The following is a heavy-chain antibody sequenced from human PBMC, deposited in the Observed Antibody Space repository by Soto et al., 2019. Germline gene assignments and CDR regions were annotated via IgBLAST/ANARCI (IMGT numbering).Heavy chain of an antibody. CDR3: ARHSPMVTASYYFDY. CDR1: GGSISSNSYY. V-gene: IGHV4-39*01. J-gene: IGHJ4*02. CDR2: IYYGGST. D-gene: IGHD2-21*02. Sequence: PSETLSLTCTVSGGSISSNSYYWGCLRQRTGQGWEWIGSIYYGGSTYYNPSLKSRVTISVDTSKNQFSLKLSSVTAADTAVDYCARHSPMVTASYYFDYWGQGTLVTVSS.